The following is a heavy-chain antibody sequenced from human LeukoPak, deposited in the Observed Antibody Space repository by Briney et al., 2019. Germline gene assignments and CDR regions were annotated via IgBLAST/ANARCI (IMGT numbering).Heavy chain of an antibody. J-gene: IGHJ4*02. CDR3: ASGRTSSGWLFDY. D-gene: IGHD6-19*01. Sequence: SVKVSCKASGGTFSSYAISWVRQAPGQGLEWMGGIIPIFGTANCAQKFQGRVTITADESTSTAYMELSSLRSEDTAVYYCASGRTSSGWLFDYWGQGTLVTVSS. CDR1: GGTFSSYA. V-gene: IGHV1-69*13. CDR2: IIPIFGTA.